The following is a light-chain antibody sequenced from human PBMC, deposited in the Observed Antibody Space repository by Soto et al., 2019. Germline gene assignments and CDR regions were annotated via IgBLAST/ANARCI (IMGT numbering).Light chain of an antibody. CDR2: WAS. V-gene: IGKV4-1*01. CDR1: QSVFYSSNNKNY. Sequence: DIVMTQSPDSLAVSLGERATINCKSSQSVFYSSNNKNYLAWYQQKPGQPPKLLIYWASTRESGVPDRFSGSGSGTDFTLTISSLQAEDVAVCYCQQYYSTPPLTFGQGTRLEIK. J-gene: IGKJ5*01. CDR3: QQYYSTPPLT.